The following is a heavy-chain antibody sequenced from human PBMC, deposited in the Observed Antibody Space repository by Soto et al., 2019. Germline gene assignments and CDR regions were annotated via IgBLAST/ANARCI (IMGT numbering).Heavy chain of an antibody. J-gene: IGHJ4*02. Sequence: NPSETLSLTCTVSGGSISSSSYYWGWIRQPPGKGLEWIGSIYYSGSTYYNPSLKSRVTISVDTSKNQFSLKLSSVTAADTAVYYCASQKYSSSWPPFDYWGQGTLVTVSS. CDR3: ASQKYSSSWPPFDY. CDR1: GGSISSSSYY. CDR2: IYYSGST. D-gene: IGHD6-13*01. V-gene: IGHV4-39*01.